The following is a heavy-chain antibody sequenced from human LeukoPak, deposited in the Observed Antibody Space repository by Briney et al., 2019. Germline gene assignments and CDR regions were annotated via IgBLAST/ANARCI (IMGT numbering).Heavy chain of an antibody. CDR3: ARGTSGYSTFDY. CDR2: IHYSGST. CDR1: GGSISSSY. Sequence: SETLSLTCTVSGGSISSSYWSWIRQPPGKGLEWIGYIHYSGSTNYNPSLKSRVTISADTSKNQFSLRLSSVTAADTAVYYCARGTSGYSTFDYWGQGTLVTVSS. V-gene: IGHV4-59*01. D-gene: IGHD5-18*01. J-gene: IGHJ4*02.